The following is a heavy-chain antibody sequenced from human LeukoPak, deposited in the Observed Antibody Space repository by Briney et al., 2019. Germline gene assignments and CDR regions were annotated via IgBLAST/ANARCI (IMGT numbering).Heavy chain of an antibody. CDR3: ERETEKQWQY. V-gene: IGHV4-38-2*02. CDR2: IYHSGST. CDR1: GYCISSGYY. J-gene: IGHJ3*01. Sequence: SETLSLTCTVSGYCISSGYYWGWIRQPPGEGLGWIGSIYHSGSTYYNPSLKSRVTISVDMSKNQFSLKLSSVTAADTAVYYCERETEKQWQYWGQGTMVTVSS. D-gene: IGHD6-19*01.